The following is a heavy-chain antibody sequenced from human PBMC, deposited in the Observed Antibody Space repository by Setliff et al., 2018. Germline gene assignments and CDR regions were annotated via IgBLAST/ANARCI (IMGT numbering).Heavy chain of an antibody. CDR2: MNAHSGNS. CDR3: ARGKWFRLDKSAWSNWFDP. D-gene: IGHD5-12*01. Sequence: ASVKVSCKASGYSFSDYDINWVRQAPGQGLEWMGWMNAHSGNSGCAQKFQGRVTMTRDTSISTAYMELNSLQYEDTAVYYCARGKWFRLDKSAWSNWFDPWGQGALVTVSS. V-gene: IGHV1-8*01. J-gene: IGHJ5*02. CDR1: GYSFSDYD.